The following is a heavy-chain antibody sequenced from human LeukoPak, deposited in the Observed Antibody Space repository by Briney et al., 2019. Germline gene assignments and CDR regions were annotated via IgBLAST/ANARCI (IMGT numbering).Heavy chain of an antibody. D-gene: IGHD6-13*01. CDR1: GGSISSSSYY. V-gene: IGHV4-39*01. CDR2: IYYSGST. CDR3: ARHVYSSSRPYNWFDP. Sequence: PSETLSLTCTVSGGSISSSSYYWGWIRQPPGKGLEWIGSIYYSGSTYYNPSLKSRVTISVDTSKNQFSLKLSSVTAADTAVYYCARHVYSSSRPYNWFDPWGQGTLVTVSS. J-gene: IGHJ5*02.